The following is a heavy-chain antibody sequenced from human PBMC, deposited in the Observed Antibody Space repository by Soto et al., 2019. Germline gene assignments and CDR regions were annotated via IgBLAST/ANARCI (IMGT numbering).Heavy chain of an antibody. CDR3: ARDTQDDFWSGYYRDY. V-gene: IGHV3-48*02. D-gene: IGHD3-3*01. CDR2: ISDSSSSAI. J-gene: IGHJ4*02. CDR1: GFTFSSYS. Sequence: EVQLVESGGGLVQPGGSLRLSCAASGFTFSSYSMNWVRQAPGKGLEWVSYISDSSSSAIYYADSVKGRFTISRDKAKNSLYLQMNSLRDEDTAVYYCARDTQDDFWSGYYRDYWGQGTLVTVSS.